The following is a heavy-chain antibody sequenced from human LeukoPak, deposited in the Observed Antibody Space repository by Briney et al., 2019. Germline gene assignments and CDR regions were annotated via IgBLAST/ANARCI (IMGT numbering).Heavy chain of an antibody. CDR2: ISYDGSNK. J-gene: IGHJ6*03. D-gene: IGHD1-14*01. CDR1: GFTFSSYA. V-gene: IGHV3-30*01. Sequence: GESLRLSCAASGFTFSSYAMHWVRQAPGKGLEWVAVISYDGSNKYYADSVKGRFTISRDNSKNTLYLQMNSLRAEDTAVYYCARAPVYDYYYMDVWGKGTTVTVSS. CDR3: ARAPVYDYYYMDV.